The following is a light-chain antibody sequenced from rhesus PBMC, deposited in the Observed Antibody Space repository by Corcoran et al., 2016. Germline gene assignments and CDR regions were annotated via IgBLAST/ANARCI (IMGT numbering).Light chain of an antibody. V-gene: IGKV1-28*03. J-gene: IGKJ3*01. CDR2: DAS. CDR3: LPHNTYPFT. CDR1: QDVRSS. Sequence: DIQMTQSPSSLSASVGDTVTITRRASQDVRSSLSWFQQKPGKPPKLLFYDASSLENGVPSRSSGSGSGTDCTLTIRGLQTGGFAAYYCLPHNTYPFTFGPGTTLDIK.